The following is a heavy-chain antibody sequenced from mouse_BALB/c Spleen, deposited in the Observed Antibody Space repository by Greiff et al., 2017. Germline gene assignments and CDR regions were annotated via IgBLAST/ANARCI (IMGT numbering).Heavy chain of an antibody. V-gene: IGHV1-80*01. D-gene: IGHD3-3*01. CDR3: ARAGTEGTWFAY. CDR2: IYPGDGDT. CDR1: GYAFSSYW. Sequence: QVQLQQSGAELVRPGSSVKISCKASGYAFSSYWMNWVKQRPGQGLEWIGQIYPGDGDTNYNGKFKGKATLTADKSSSTAYMQLSSLTSEDSAVYFCARAGTEGTWFAYRGQGALGTVAA. J-gene: IGHJ3*01.